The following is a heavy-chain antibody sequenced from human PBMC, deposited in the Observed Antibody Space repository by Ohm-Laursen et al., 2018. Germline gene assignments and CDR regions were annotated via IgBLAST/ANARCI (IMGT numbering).Heavy chain of an antibody. V-gene: IGHV1-69*06. J-gene: IGHJ5*02. CDR1: GYTFTGYY. Sequence: SSVKVSCKTSGYTFTGYYVHWVRQAPGQGLEWMGGIIPIFGTANYAQKFQGRVTITADKSTSTAYMELSSLRSEDTAIYYCARGARGSSLTSNWFDPWGQGTLVTVSS. CDR3: ARGARGSSLTSNWFDP. D-gene: IGHD6-13*01. CDR2: IIPIFGTA.